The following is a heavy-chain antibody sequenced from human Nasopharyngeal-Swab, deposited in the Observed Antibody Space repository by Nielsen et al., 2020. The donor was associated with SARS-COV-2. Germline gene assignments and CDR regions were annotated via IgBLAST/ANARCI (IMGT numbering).Heavy chain of an antibody. J-gene: IGHJ4*02. V-gene: IGHV3-21*01. CDR3: ARSIAARPFDY. CDR1: GFPFSSYS. Sequence: SCAASGFPFSSYSMNWVRQAPGKGLEWVSSISSSSSYIYYADSVKGRFTISRDNAKNSLYLQMNSLRAEDTAVYYCARSIAARPFDYWGQGTLVTVSS. CDR2: ISSSSSYI. D-gene: IGHD6-6*01.